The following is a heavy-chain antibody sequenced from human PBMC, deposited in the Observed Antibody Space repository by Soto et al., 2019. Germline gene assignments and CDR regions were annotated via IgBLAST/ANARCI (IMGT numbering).Heavy chain of an antibody. CDR3: ARDWYYYDSSGYPHDAFDI. CDR1: GYTFTSYG. D-gene: IGHD3-22*01. Sequence: EASVKVSCKASGYTFTSYGISWVRQAPGQGLEWMGWISAYNGNTNYAQKLQGRVTMTTDTSTSTAYMELRSLRSDDTAVYYCARDWYYYDSSGYPHDAFDIWGQGTMVTVSS. V-gene: IGHV1-18*01. CDR2: ISAYNGNT. J-gene: IGHJ3*02.